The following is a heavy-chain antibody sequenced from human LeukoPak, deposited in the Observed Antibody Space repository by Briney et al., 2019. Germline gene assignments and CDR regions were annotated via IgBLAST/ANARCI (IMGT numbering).Heavy chain of an antibody. CDR3: AKVPRGDFWSGYYGGSFDY. CDR1: GFIFSSYA. V-gene: IGHV3-23*01. Sequence: LPGGSLRLSCAASGFIFSSYAMSWVRQAPGKGLEWISDISGSGTNTYYADSVKGRFTISRDNSKNTLYLQMNSLRAEDTAVYYCAKVPRGDFWSGYYGGSFDYWGQGTLVTVSS. J-gene: IGHJ4*02. CDR2: ISGSGTNT. D-gene: IGHD3-3*01.